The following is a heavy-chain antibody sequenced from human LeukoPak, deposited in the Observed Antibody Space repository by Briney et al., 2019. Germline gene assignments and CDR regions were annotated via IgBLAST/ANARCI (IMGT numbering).Heavy chain of an antibody. CDR3: ARSQYYDFWSGYSPFVY. CDR1: GFTFSSYW. J-gene: IGHJ4*02. Sequence: GGSLRLSCAASGFTFSSYWMHWVRQAPGKGLVWVSRINSDESSTSYADSVNGRLTISRDNAKSTPYLQMNSLRAAHTAMYYCARSQYYDFWSGYSPFVYWGQGTMVSVSS. V-gene: IGHV3-74*01. CDR2: INSDESST. D-gene: IGHD3-3*01.